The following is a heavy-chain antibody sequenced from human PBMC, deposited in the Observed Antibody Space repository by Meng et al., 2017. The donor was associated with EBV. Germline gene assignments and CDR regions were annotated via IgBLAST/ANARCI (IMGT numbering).Heavy chain of an antibody. CDR3: AHIIAARPFDY. Sequence: QITLKGSGPTPVKPPPTLTLTCTSSGFSLSTRGVVVGWIRQPPGKALEWLALIYWDDDKRYSPSLKSRLTITKDTSKNQVVLTMTNMDPVDAATYYCAHIIAARPFDYWGQGTLVTSPQ. CDR2: IYWDDDK. V-gene: IGHV2-5*02. J-gene: IGHJ4*02. CDR1: GFSLSTRGVV. D-gene: IGHD6-6*01.